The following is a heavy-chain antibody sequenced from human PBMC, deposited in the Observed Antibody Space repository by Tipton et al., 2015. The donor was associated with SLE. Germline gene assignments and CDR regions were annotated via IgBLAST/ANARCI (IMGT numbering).Heavy chain of an antibody. J-gene: IGHJ5*02. Sequence: GLVKPSETLSLNCSVSPGSMNSHDDYWGWIRQTPEKGLEWIGHTYYGGTTYYNPSLKSQITMSVDTSKNQFSLKLSSVTAADTAVYYCARVVVYYDTSGYYEVGKNWFDPWGQGTLVTVSS. CDR3: ARVVVYYDTSGYYEVGKNWFDP. V-gene: IGHV4-31*02. CDR1: PGSMNSHDDY. CDR2: TYYGGTT. D-gene: IGHD3-22*01.